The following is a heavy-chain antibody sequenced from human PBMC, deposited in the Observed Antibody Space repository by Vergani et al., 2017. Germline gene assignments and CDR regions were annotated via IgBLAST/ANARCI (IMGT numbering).Heavy chain of an antibody. CDR2: IIPIFGIA. V-gene: IGHV1-69*17. D-gene: IGHD3-22*01. CDR1: GFTFSSYA. Sequence: QVQLVESVGGVVQPGRSLRLSCAASGFTFSSYAISWVRQAPGQGLEWMGGIIPIFGIANYAQKFQGRVTITADKSTSTAYMELSSLRSEDTAVYYCAREFSYYYDSSGYWSYFDYWGQGTLVTVSS. J-gene: IGHJ4*02. CDR3: AREFSYYYDSSGYWSYFDY.